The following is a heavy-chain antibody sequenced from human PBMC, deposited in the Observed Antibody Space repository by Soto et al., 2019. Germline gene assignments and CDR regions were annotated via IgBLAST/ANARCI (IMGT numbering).Heavy chain of an antibody. CDR1: GGSISSSSYY. Sequence: SETLSLTCTVSGGSISSSSYYWGWIRQPPGKGLEWIGSIYYSGSTYYNPSLKSRVTISVDTSKNQFPLKLSSVTAADTAVYYCSAHVVVTAIPDYYYYYGMDVWGQGTTVTVSS. V-gene: IGHV4-39*01. CDR3: SAHVVVTAIPDYYYYYGMDV. D-gene: IGHD2-21*02. J-gene: IGHJ6*02. CDR2: IYYSGST.